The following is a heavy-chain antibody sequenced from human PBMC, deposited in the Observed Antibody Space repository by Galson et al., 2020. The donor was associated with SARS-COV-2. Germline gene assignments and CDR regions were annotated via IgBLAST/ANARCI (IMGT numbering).Heavy chain of an antibody. J-gene: IGHJ4*02. CDR2: ISGSGGST. CDR3: AKDSGAGYDY. V-gene: IGHV3-23*01. D-gene: IGHD1-26*01. Sequence: VRQAPGKGLEWVSAISGSGGSTYYADSVKGRFTISRDNSKNTLYLQMNSLRAEDTAVYYCAKDSGAGYDYWGQGTLVTVSS.